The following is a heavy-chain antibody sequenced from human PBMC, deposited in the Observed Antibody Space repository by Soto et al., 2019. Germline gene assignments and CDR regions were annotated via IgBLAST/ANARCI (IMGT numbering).Heavy chain of an antibody. Sequence: GGSLRLSCTASGFTFNTHWMHWVRQAPGKGLVWVSRIYFDGIATNYADSVKGRLTVSRDNAKNTVYLHVNTLRDEDTAVYYCARGGAMGVDYWGQGTLVTVSS. V-gene: IGHV3-74*01. CDR3: ARGGAMGVDY. CDR1: GFTFNTHW. D-gene: IGHD1-26*01. J-gene: IGHJ4*02. CDR2: IYFDGIAT.